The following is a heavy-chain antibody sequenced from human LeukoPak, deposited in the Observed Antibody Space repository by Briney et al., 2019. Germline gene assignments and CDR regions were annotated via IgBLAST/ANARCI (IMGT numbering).Heavy chain of an antibody. D-gene: IGHD1-26*01. CDR3: ARGPTTSGSYNYFDY. CDR1: GGSISSGDYY. Sequence: SETLSLTCTVSGGSISSGDYYWSWIRQPPGKGLEWIGYIYYSGSTNYNPSLKSRVTMSVDTSKNQFSLKVSSVTAADTAVYYCARGPTTSGSYNYFDYWGQGTLVTVSS. CDR2: IYYSGST. V-gene: IGHV4-61*08. J-gene: IGHJ4*02.